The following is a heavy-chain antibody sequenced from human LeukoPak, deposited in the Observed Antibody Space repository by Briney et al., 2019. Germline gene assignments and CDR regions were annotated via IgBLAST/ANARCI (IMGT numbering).Heavy chain of an antibody. D-gene: IGHD6-13*01. Sequence: PGGSLRLSCAAPGFSSRNYAMSWVRQAPGKGLEWVSAISGSGGSTYYADSVKGRFTISRDNSKNTLYLQMNSLRAEDTAVYYCAKDRVAAAGNGYFQHWGQGTLVTVSS. J-gene: IGHJ1*01. V-gene: IGHV3-23*01. CDR2: ISGSGGST. CDR3: AKDRVAAAGNGYFQH. CDR1: GFSSRNYA.